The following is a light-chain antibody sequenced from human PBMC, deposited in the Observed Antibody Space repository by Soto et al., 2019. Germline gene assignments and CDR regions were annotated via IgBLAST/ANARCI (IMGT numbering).Light chain of an antibody. CDR3: QQYKSYLRT. J-gene: IGKJ1*01. CDR1: QGISRS. Sequence: DIQMTQSPSSVSASVGDRVTISCQASQGISRSLAWYQQKPGKAPKLLIYAASTLESGVSSRFSGRGSGTEFTLTINSLQPEDFATYYCQQYKSYLRTFGQGTKVDIK. V-gene: IGKV1-12*01. CDR2: AAS.